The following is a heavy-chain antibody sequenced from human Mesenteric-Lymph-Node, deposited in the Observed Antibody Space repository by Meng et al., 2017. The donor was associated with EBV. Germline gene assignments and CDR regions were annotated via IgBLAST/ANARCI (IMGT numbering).Heavy chain of an antibody. Sequence: QRLVAGPGLGAPSETRSLICSVSGGSVSSGSYYWSWIRQPPGKGLEWIGYIYRTGSTDYNPSLNSRVSISIDTSKNQFSLRLTSVTAADTAVYYCARDSGITVTNSFDYWGQGALVTVSS. J-gene: IGHJ4*02. D-gene: IGHD1-20*01. CDR2: IYRTGST. CDR1: GGSVSSGSYY. CDR3: ARDSGITVTNSFDY. V-gene: IGHV4-61*01.